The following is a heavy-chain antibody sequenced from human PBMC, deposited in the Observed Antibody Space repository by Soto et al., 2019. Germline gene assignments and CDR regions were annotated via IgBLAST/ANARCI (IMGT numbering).Heavy chain of an antibody. Sequence: GASVKVSCKASGYTFTSYAMHWVRQAPGQRLEWMGWINAGNGNTKYSQKFQGRVTITRDTSASTAYMELSSLRSEDTAVYYCARVPLPGYCSSTSCASAPYYMDVRGKGTTVTVSS. D-gene: IGHD2-2*01. CDR1: GYTFTSYA. V-gene: IGHV1-3*01. CDR2: INAGNGNT. J-gene: IGHJ6*03. CDR3: ARVPLPGYCSSTSCASAPYYMDV.